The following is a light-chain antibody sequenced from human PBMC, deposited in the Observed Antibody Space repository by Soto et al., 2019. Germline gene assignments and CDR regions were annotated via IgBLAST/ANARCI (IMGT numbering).Light chain of an antibody. V-gene: IGLV4-69*01. Sequence: QLVLTQSPSASASLGASVKLTCTLSSGHSSYAIAWHQKQPGKGTRYLMDLNNDGSHSKGDGIPDRFSCSSSGAERYLIISSLQSEDEADYYCQTWGTGFQVFGGGTKVTVL. CDR2: LNNDGSH. CDR3: QTWGTGFQV. CDR1: SGHSSYA. J-gene: IGLJ2*01.